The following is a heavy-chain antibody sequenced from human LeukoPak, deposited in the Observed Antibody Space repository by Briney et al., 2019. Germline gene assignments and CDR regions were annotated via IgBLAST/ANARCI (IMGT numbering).Heavy chain of an antibody. J-gene: IGHJ4*02. V-gene: IGHV3-30*02. D-gene: IGHD1-26*01. CDR2: IRYDGSNK. CDR3: AKDRRELARTVFDY. CDR1: GFTFSSYG. Sequence: AGGSLRLSCAASGFTFSSYGMHWVRQAPGKGLEWVAFIRYDGSNKYYADSVKGRFTISRDNSKNTLYLQMNSLRAEDTAVYYCAKDRRELARTVFDYWGQGTLVTVSS.